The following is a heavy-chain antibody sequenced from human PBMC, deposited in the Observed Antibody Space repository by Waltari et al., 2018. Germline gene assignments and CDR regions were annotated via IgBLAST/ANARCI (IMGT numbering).Heavy chain of an antibody. CDR2: IIPIFGTA. D-gene: IGHD3-22*01. Sequence: QVQLVQSGAEVKKPGSSVKVSCKASGGTFSSYAISWVRQAPGQGLEWMGGIIPIFGTANYANKFQGRVTITADKSTSTAYMELSSLRSEDTAVYYCARSARYYDSSNIHDAFDIWGQGTMVTVSS. V-gene: IGHV1-69*14. CDR3: ARSARYYDSSNIHDAFDI. CDR1: GGTFSSYA. J-gene: IGHJ3*02.